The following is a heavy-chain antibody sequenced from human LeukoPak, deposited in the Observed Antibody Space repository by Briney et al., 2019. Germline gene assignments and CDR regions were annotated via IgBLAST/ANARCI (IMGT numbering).Heavy chain of an antibody. J-gene: IGHJ4*02. CDR3: VRGGWELDY. V-gene: IGHV3-7*01. Sequence: AGSLRLSCASSGFTFTRFWMASVRPAPGKGLQWVAHIKEDATEKYYLDSVKGRFTIAKDDAKTSLFLQMHSLTAEDTALYSCVRGGWELDYWGQGAPVTVSS. CDR1: GFTFTRFW. D-gene: IGHD1-26*01. CDR2: IKEDATEK.